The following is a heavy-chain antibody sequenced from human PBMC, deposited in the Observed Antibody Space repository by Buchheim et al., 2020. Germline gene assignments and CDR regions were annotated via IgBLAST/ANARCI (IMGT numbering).Heavy chain of an antibody. Sequence: QVQLQESGPGLVKPSQTLSLTCTVSGGSITSGDYYWSWIRQPPGKGLEWIGYISYSGSTYYNPSLKNRVTMSVDTSKNQFSLKLSSVTAADTAVYHCVVAVAGNWFDPWGQGTL. D-gene: IGHD6-19*01. J-gene: IGHJ5*02. CDR3: VVAVAGNWFDP. CDR2: ISYSGST. CDR1: GGSITSGDYY. V-gene: IGHV4-30-4*01.